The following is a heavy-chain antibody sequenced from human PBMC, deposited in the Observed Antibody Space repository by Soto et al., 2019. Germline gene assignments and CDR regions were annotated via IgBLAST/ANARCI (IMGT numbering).Heavy chain of an antibody. J-gene: IGHJ4*02. D-gene: IGHD6-6*01. Sequence: SETLSLTCSIYSGSFSGYYWSWIRQPPGKGLEWIGEISQSGNTNYSPSLKSRVSISIDTSKKQFSLNLASVSAADTAVYYCARAPKVSGSSQTRPDFWGQGALVTVSS. CDR2: ISQSGNT. V-gene: IGHV4-34*01. CDR3: ARAPKVSGSSQTRPDF. CDR1: SGSFSGYY.